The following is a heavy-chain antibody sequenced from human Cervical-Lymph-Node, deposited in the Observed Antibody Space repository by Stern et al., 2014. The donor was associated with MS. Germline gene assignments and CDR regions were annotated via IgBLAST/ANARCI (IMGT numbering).Heavy chain of an antibody. CDR3: AKDILAVTSLGAFDI. D-gene: IGHD6-19*01. CDR1: GFRFQDYA. J-gene: IGHJ3*02. V-gene: IGHV3-9*01. CDR2: VLWSSATI. Sequence: EVQLVESGGGLVQPGRSLRLSCAASGFRFQDYAMHWVRQAPGKGLEWVSGVLWSSATIGYANSGEGLFTISRDNAKNSLYLQMNNLTVDDTAIYYCAKDILAVTSLGAFDIWGLGTMVTVSS.